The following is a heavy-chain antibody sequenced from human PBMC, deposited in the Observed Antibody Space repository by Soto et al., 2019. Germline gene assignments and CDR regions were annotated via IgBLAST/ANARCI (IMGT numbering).Heavy chain of an antibody. D-gene: IGHD2-15*01. J-gene: IGHJ5*02. V-gene: IGHV3-33*01. Sequence: QVQLVESGGGVVQPGRSLRLSCAASGFTFSSYGMHWVRQAPGKGLEWVAVIWYDGSNKYYADSVKGRFTISRDNSKNTVYLQMNSLRAEDTAVYYCARGDYCSGGSCYSNGWFDPWGQGTLVTVSS. CDR1: GFTFSSYG. CDR2: IWYDGSNK. CDR3: ARGDYCSGGSCYSNGWFDP.